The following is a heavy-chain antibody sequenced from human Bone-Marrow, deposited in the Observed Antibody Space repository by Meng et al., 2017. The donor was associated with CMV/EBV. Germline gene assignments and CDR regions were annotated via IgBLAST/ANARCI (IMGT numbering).Heavy chain of an antibody. D-gene: IGHD3-3*01. CDR1: GFTFSSYA. V-gene: IGHV3-30-3*01. CDR3: ARATHALRGGAGPQPDLGYYDFWSGYPHFDY. J-gene: IGHJ4*02. Sequence: GGSLRLSCAASGFTFSSYAMHWVRQAPGKGLEWVAVISYDGSNKYYADSVKGRFTISRDNSKNSLYLQMNSLRAEDTAVYYCARATHALRGGAGPQPDLGYYDFWSGYPHFDYWGQGTLVTVSS. CDR2: ISYDGSNK.